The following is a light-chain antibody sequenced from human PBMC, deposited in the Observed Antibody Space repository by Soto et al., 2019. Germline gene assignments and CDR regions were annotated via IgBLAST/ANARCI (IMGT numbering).Light chain of an antibody. Sequence: EIVLTQSPGTLSLSPGDRATLSCRASQSVSSSYLTWYQQKPGQSPRLLIYGASYRATGIPDRFSGSGSGTDFTLTISRLEPEDFAVYYCQQYGTSPWTFGQGTEVEIK. CDR1: QSVSSSY. V-gene: IGKV3-20*01. CDR3: QQYGTSPWT. CDR2: GAS. J-gene: IGKJ1*01.